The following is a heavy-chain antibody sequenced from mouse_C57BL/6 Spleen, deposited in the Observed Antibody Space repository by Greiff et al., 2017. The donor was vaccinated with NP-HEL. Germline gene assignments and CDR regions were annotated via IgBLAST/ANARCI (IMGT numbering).Heavy chain of an antibody. Sequence: EVQRVESGGGLVKPGGSLKLSCAASGFTFSSYAMSWVRQTPEKRLEWVATISDGGSYTYYPDNVKGRFTISRDNAKNNLYLQMSHLKSEDTAMYYCAREGGNYPYYFDYWGQGTTLTVSS. V-gene: IGHV5-4*01. J-gene: IGHJ2*01. D-gene: IGHD2-1*01. CDR3: AREGGNYPYYFDY. CDR2: ISDGGSYT. CDR1: GFTFSSYA.